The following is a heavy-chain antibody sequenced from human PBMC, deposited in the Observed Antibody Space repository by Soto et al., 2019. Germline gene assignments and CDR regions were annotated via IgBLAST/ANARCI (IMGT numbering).Heavy chain of an antibody. CDR1: GYTFTSYG. CDR2: ISAYNGNT. D-gene: IGHD2-8*01. CDR3: ARDFTQITNGWFDP. J-gene: IGHJ5*02. Sequence: ASVKVSCKASGYTFTSYGISWVRQAPGQGLEWMGWISAYNGNTNYAQKLQGRVTMTTDTSTSTAYMELRSLRSDDTAVYYCARDFTQITNGWFDPWGQGXLVTVYS. V-gene: IGHV1-18*01.